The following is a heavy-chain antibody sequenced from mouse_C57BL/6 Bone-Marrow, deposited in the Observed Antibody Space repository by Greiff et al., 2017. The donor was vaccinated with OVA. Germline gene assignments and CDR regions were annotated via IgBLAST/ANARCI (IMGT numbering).Heavy chain of an antibody. CDR3: ARDEGAYYSNLSPLDY. CDR2: ISDGGSYT. V-gene: IGHV5-4*01. D-gene: IGHD2-5*01. J-gene: IGHJ2*01. Sequence: EVKLMESGGGLVKPGGSLKLSCAASGFTFSSYAMSWVRQTPEKRLEWVATISDGGSYTYYPDNVKGRFTISRDNAKNNLYLQMSHLKSEDTAMYYCARDEGAYYSNLSPLDYWGQGTTLTVSS. CDR1: GFTFSSYA.